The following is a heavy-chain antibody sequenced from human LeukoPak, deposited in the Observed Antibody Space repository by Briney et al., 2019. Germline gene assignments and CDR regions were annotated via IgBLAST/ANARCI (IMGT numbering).Heavy chain of an antibody. D-gene: IGHD6-19*01. CDR3: GRAFAAGTLWFDS. J-gene: IGHJ5*01. CDR1: GITFSTYW. CDR2: IKPDGSEG. Sequence: GGSLRLSCVVSGITFSTYWMTWVRQAPGKGLEWVADIKPDGSEGDYVDSVKGRFTVSRDNAKNSLYLHMNSLRAEDTAMYYCGRAFAAGTLWFDSWGQGMLVTVSS. V-gene: IGHV3-7*01.